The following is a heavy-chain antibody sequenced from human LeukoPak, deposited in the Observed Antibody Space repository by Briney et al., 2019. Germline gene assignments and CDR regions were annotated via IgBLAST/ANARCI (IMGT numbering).Heavy chain of an antibody. CDR1: GDSVSSDSY. V-gene: IGHV4-61*01. Sequence: SETLSLTCTVSGDSVSSDSYWSWIRPPPGKGLEWIGYIYYSGSTNYNPSLKSRVTISVDTSKNQFSLKLRSVTAADTAVYYCARRIKMVRSDAFHIWGQGTVVTVSS. CDR3: ARRIKMVRSDAFHI. J-gene: IGHJ3*02. D-gene: IGHD3-10*01. CDR2: IYYSGST.